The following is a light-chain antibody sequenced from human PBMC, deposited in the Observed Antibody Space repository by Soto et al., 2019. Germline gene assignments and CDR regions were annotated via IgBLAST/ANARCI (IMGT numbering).Light chain of an antibody. J-gene: IGLJ1*01. CDR1: SSNIGAGYD. CDR3: QSYDSSLTGYV. CDR2: DNL. V-gene: IGLV1-40*01. Sequence: SALPQPPSVSGAPGQRVTISCTGSSSNIGAGYDVHWYQQLPGTAPKLLIYDNLNRPSGVPDRFSGSKSGTSASLAITGLQAEDEADYYCQSYDSSLTGYVFGTGTKVTVL.